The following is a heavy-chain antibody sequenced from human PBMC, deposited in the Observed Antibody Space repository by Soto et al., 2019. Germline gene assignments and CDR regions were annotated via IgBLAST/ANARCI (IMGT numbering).Heavy chain of an antibody. V-gene: IGHV1-69*01. CDR1: GGTFSSYA. D-gene: IGHD3-22*01. J-gene: IGHJ3*02. Sequence: QVQLVQSGAEVKKPGSSVKVSCKASGGTFSSYAISWVRQAPGQGLEWMGGIIPIFGTANYAQKFQGRVTITADESTSTDYMELSSLRSEDTAVYYCAISGRNYYDSSGYYPHDAFDIWGQGTMVTVSS. CDR2: IIPIFGTA. CDR3: AISGRNYYDSSGYYPHDAFDI.